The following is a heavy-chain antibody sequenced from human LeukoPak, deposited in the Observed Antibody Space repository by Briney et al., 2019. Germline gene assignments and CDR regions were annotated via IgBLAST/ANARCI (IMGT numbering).Heavy chain of an antibody. Sequence: GSLRLSCTVSGFTFRDAGMTWVRRAPGKGLEWIGEINHSGSTNYNPSLKSRVTISVDTSKNQFSLKLSSVTAADTAVYYCARITVFGVAMGYWGQGTLVTVSS. CDR3: ARITVFGVAMGY. D-gene: IGHD3-3*01. CDR1: GFTFRDAG. CDR2: INHSGST. V-gene: IGHV4-34*01. J-gene: IGHJ4*02.